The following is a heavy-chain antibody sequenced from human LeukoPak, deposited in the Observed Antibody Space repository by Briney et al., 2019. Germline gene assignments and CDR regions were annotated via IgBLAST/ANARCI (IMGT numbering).Heavy chain of an antibody. Sequence: SVKVSCKASGYTFTGYYMHWVRQAPGQGLEWMGGIIPIFGTANYAQKFQGRVTITADESTSTAYMELGSLRSEDTAVYYCATTLLGYCSSTSCWVSEWRFAYWGQGTPVTVSS. V-gene: IGHV1-69*13. CDR1: GYTFTGYY. CDR3: ATTLLGYCSSTSCWVSEWRFAY. J-gene: IGHJ4*02. D-gene: IGHD2-2*01. CDR2: IIPIFGTA.